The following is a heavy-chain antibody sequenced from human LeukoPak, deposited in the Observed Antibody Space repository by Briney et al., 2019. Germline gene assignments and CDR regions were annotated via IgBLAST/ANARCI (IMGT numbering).Heavy chain of an antibody. J-gene: IGHJ3*02. CDR2: IYYSGST. D-gene: IGHD1-14*01. Sequence: SETLSLTCTVSGGSISSYYWSWIRQPPGKGLEWIGYIYYSGSTNYNPSLKSRVTISVDTSKNQFSLKLSSVTAADTAVYYCARRTLRDDAFDIWGQGTMVTVSS. CDR3: ARRTLRDDAFDI. V-gene: IGHV4-59*01. CDR1: GGSISSYY.